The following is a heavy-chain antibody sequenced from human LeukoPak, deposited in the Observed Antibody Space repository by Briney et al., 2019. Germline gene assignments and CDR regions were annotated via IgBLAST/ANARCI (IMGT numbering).Heavy chain of an antibody. Sequence: RGGSLRLSCAASGFTFSRIAMSWGRHAPGEGLEWGSTIRSNGDTAYNADAVRGRFAISRDNSKNALFLQVNSLRVEDTAIYYCAKGQELDDGVFDSWGQGTLVTVSS. J-gene: IGHJ4*02. CDR3: AKGQELDDGVFDS. D-gene: IGHD1-1*01. V-gene: IGHV3-23*01. CDR1: GFTFSRIA. CDR2: IRSNGDTA.